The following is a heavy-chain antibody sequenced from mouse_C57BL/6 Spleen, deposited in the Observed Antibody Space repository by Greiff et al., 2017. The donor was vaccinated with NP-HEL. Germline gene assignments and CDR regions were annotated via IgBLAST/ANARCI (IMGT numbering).Heavy chain of an antibody. J-gene: IGHJ2*01. D-gene: IGHD1-1*01. CDR1: GYAFSSSW. Sequence: VQLQQSGPELVKPGASVKISCKASGYAFSSSWMNWVKQRPGKGLEWIGRIYPGDGDTNYNGKFKGKATLTADKSSSTAYMQLSSLTSEDSAVYFCARPSYYYGSDYWGQGTTLTVSS. V-gene: IGHV1-82*01. CDR3: ARPSYYYGSDY. CDR2: IYPGDGDT.